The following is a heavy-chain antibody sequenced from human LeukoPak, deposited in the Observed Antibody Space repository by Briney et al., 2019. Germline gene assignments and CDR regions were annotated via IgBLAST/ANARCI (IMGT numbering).Heavy chain of an antibody. CDR2: IYTSGST. D-gene: IGHD2-2*01. CDR1: GSISGYY. J-gene: IGHJ3*02. Sequence: SETLSLTCTVSGSISGYYWSWIRQPPGKGLEWIGYIYTSGSTNYNPSLESRVTISVDTSKNQFSLDLSSVTAADTAVYYCARQKCTSASCLTKNAFDIWGQGTMVTVS. V-gene: IGHV4-4*09. CDR3: ARQKCTSASCLTKNAFDI.